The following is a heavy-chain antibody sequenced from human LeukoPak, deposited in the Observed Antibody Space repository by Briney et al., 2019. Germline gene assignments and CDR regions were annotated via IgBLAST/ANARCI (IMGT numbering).Heavy chain of an antibody. Sequence: SQTLSLTCAISGDSVSSNSVTWNWIRQSPSRGLEWLGRTYYRSTWYNDYAVSVRGRITVNPDASKNQFSLHLNSVTPEDTAVYYCARRPTQYDCFDPWGQGILVTVSS. J-gene: IGHJ5*02. V-gene: IGHV6-1*01. CDR1: GDSVSSNSVT. CDR3: ARRPTQYDCFDP. CDR2: TYYRSTWYN. D-gene: IGHD2-8*01.